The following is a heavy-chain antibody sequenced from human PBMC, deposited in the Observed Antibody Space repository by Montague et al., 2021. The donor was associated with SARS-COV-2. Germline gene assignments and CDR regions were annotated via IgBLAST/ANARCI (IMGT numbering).Heavy chain of an antibody. CDR2: ISHGGGT. CDR3: ASHCGGGRCYFGMDV. D-gene: IGHD2-15*01. J-gene: IGHJ6*02. CDR1: GGSFSSY. Sequence: SETLSLTCDVYGGSFSSYWSWIRQPPGRGLEWVGQISHGGGTNYNPSPKSRVTISVGTSKNQVSLKLSSVTAADTAVYYCASHCGGGRCYFGMDVRGQGTTVTVSS. V-gene: IGHV4-34*01.